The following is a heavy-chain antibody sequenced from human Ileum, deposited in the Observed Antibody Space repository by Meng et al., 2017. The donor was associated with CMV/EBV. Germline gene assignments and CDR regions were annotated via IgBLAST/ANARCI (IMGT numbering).Heavy chain of an antibody. CDR2: IHYTGRA. D-gene: IGHD1-1*01. V-gene: IGHV4-59*11. CDR3: AERGGGY. J-gene: IGHJ4*02. Sequence: QRSVLGVVIASSRLPRTCSDSGVSIRTHYWSWGRQTPGKGLEWIASIHYTGRADYSPSLKSRLTISVDTSDSQLSLKLSSVTPADTAMYYCAERGGGYWGQGILVTVSS. CDR1: GVSIRTHY.